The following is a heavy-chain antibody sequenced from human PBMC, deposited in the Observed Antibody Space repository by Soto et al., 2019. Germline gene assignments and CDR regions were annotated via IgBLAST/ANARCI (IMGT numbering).Heavy chain of an antibody. CDR2: IYWDGEK. CDR1: GFSLSTSGVG. J-gene: IGHJ4*02. Sequence: QITLKESGPTLVKPTQTLTLTCTVSGFSLSTSGVGVGWIRQPPGKALEWLALIYWDGEKRYSPSLKSRLTITXXTXKXXVVLTMTNMDPVATATYYCAHRRKHRVRGLISFDYWGQGTLVTVSS. D-gene: IGHD3-10*01. V-gene: IGHV2-5*02. CDR3: AHRRKHRVRGLISFDY.